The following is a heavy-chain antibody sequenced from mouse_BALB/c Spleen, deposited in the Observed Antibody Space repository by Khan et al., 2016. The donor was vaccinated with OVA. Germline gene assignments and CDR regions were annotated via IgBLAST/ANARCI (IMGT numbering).Heavy chain of an antibody. Sequence: QVQLQQSGAELARPGASVKMSCKASGYTFTSYTMHWIKQRPGQALEWIAYIDPRSGYTNYNQKFRDRATLTADKSSSTAYIQLSSLTSEDSAVXFCARSAFYGRSSYFDYWGPGTTLTVSS. D-gene: IGHD1-1*01. CDR2: IDPRSGYT. CDR1: GYTFTSYT. CDR3: ARSAFYGRSSYFDY. J-gene: IGHJ2*01. V-gene: IGHV1-4*01.